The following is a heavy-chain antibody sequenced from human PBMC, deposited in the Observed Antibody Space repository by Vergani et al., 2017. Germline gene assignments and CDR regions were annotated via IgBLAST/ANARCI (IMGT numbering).Heavy chain of an antibody. CDR2: ISWNSGSI. V-gene: IGHV3-9*01. Sequence: EVQLVESGGGLVQPGRSLRLSCAASGFTFDDYDMHWVRQAPGKGLEWVSGISWNSGSIGYADSVKGRFTISRDNAKNSLYLQMNSLRAEDTALYYCAKDGGCSSTSCCFCDYWGQGTLVTVSS. D-gene: IGHD2-2*01. J-gene: IGHJ4*02. CDR1: GFTFDDYD. CDR3: AKDGGCSSTSCCFCDY.